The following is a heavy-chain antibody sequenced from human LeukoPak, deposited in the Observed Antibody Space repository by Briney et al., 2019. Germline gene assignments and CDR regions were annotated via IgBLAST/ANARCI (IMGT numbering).Heavy chain of an antibody. V-gene: IGHV4-61*02. J-gene: IGHJ6*03. CDR2: IYTSGST. CDR1: GGSISSGSYY. Sequence: SETLSLTCTVSGGSISSGSYYWSWIRQPAGKGLEWIGRIYTSGSTNYNPSLKSRVTISVDTSKNQFSLKLSSVTAADTAVYYCAREIAVAGQGYYMDVWGKGTTVTIS. D-gene: IGHD6-19*01. CDR3: AREIAVAGQGYYMDV.